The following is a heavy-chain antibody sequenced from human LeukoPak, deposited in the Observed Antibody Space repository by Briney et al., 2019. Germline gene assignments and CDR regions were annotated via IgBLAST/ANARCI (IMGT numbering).Heavy chain of an antibody. CDR2: ISGSGGST. CDR3: AKAFSYYYYYYMDV. V-gene: IGHV3-23*01. Sequence: PGGSLRLSCAASGFTFSSYAMSWVRQAPGKGLEWVSAISGSGGSTYYADSVKGRLTISRDNSKNTLYLQMNSLRAEDTAVYYCAKAFSYYYYYYMDVWGKGTTVTVSS. J-gene: IGHJ6*03. CDR1: GFTFSSYA.